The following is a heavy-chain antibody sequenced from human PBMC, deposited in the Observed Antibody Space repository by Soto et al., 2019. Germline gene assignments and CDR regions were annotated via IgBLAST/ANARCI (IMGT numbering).Heavy chain of an antibody. CDR1: SGPSRSYN. J-gene: IGHJ6*02. CDR2: VYYTGDT. CDR3: VRQGIDYLHGLAGV. Sequence: QVQLQQSGPRLVKPSETLSLTCTVSSGPSRSYNWGWIRQSPRRGLEWIGYVYYTGDTAYNPSLKSRVTISAHTSTNNIALILGSVTAAVLAVFYCVRQGIDYLHGLAGVWGQGTMDTVSS. D-gene: IGHD1-26*01. V-gene: IGHV4-59*08.